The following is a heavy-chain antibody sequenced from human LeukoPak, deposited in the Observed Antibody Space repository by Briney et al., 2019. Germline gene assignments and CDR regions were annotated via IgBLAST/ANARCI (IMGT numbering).Heavy chain of an antibody. J-gene: IGHJ4*02. CDR2: ISGGGSPI. V-gene: IGHV3-48*03. D-gene: IGHD3-10*01. Sequence: PGGSLRLSCAASGFTFSSYEMNWVRQAPGKGLEWISYISGGGSPIHYADSVKGRFTISRDNAKNSLFLQMNSLRAEDTAVYYCAKVTGYFGSGSFFDCWGQGTLVTVSS. CDR1: GFTFSSYE. CDR3: AKVTGYFGSGSFFDC.